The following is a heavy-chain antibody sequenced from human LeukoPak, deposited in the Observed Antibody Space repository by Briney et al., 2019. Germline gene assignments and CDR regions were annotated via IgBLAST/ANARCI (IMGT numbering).Heavy chain of an antibody. D-gene: IGHD3-22*01. CDR2: ISVYNGDK. Sequence: ASVRVSCKASGYTFSSYGITWLRQAPGQGLEWMGWISVYNGDKDFAQNLQGRVTMTTHTSSSTAYMELRSLRSDDTAVYYCARVPYYFDNSGYHLKYYFDYWGQGALVTVSS. CDR1: GYTFSSYG. J-gene: IGHJ4*02. V-gene: IGHV1-18*01. CDR3: ARVPYYFDNSGYHLKYYFDY.